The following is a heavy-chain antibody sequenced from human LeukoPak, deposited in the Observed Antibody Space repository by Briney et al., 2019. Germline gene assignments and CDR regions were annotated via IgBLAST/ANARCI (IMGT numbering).Heavy chain of an antibody. CDR1: GYTLTELS. D-gene: IGHD6-6*01. V-gene: IGHV1-24*01. Sequence: SSEKVSCKVSGYTLTELSMHWVRQAPGKAREWMGGFDPEDGETIYAQKFQGRVTMTEDTSTDTAYMELSSLRSEDTAVYYCATLEGYSGMDVWGRGTTVTVSS. CDR3: ATLEGYSGMDV. J-gene: IGHJ6*02. CDR2: FDPEDGET.